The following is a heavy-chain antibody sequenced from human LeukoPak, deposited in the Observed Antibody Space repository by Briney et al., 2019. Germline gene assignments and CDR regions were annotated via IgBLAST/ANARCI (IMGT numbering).Heavy chain of an antibody. D-gene: IGHD1-26*01. Sequence: SETLSLTCTVSGGSISSSSYYWGWIRQPPGKGLEWIGSIYYSGSTYYNPSLKSRVTISVDTSKNQFSLKLSSVTAADTAVYYCARDQSSGSYSMGYWGQGTLVTVSS. V-gene: IGHV4-39*07. CDR3: ARDQSSGSYSMGY. CDR1: GGSISSSSYY. J-gene: IGHJ4*02. CDR2: IYYSGST.